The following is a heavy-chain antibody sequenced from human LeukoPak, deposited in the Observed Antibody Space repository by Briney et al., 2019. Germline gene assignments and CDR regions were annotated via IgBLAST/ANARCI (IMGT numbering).Heavy chain of an antibody. CDR1: GFTFSSYA. V-gene: IGHV3-23*01. CDR3: VLGYCSGGSCYVWYFDL. Sequence: GGSLRLSCAASGFTFSSYAMSWVRQAPGKGLEWVSAISGSGGSTYYADSVKGRFTVSRDNSKNTLYLQMNSLRAEDTAVYYCVLGYCSGGSCYVWYFDLWGRGTLVTVSS. J-gene: IGHJ2*01. D-gene: IGHD2-15*01. CDR2: ISGSGGST.